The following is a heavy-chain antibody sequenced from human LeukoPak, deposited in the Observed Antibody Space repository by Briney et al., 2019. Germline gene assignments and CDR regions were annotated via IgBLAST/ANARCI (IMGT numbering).Heavy chain of an antibody. D-gene: IGHD5-24*01. CDR3: ARLGGYNLSRNAFDI. CDR2: AYVNGHT. J-gene: IGHJ3*02. Sequence: PSETLSLTCTVSGGSVSSTAYYWGWIRQTPGKGLEWIGNAYVNGHTYYNPSLKSRVTIVVDTSKNEFSLKLGSVTAADTAVYYCARLGGYNLSRNAFDIWGRGTLVTVSS. V-gene: IGHV4-39*01. CDR1: GGSVSSTAYY.